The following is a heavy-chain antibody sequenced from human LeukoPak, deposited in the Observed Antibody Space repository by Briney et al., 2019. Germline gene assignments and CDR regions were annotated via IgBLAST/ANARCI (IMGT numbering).Heavy chain of an antibody. CDR3: AKGGSGWYKDY. D-gene: IGHD6-19*01. V-gene: IGHV3-23*01. J-gene: IGHJ4*02. CDR1: GFTFSSYA. Sequence: PGGSLRHSCAASGFTFSSYAMSWVRQAPGKGLEWVSGISDSGGSIYYADSVKGRFTISRDNSKNALYLQMNSLRAEDTAVYYCAKGGSGWYKDYWGQGTLVTVSS. CDR2: ISDSGGSI.